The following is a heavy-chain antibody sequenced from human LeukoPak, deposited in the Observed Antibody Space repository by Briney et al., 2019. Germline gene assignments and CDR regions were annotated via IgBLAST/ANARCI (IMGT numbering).Heavy chain of an antibody. Sequence: PSETLSLTCTVSGGSISSGGYYWSWIRQHPGKGLEWIGFIYFSGSTYYNPSLKSRVTISVDTSENQFSLKLTSVTAADTAVYYCARGMTTVTNNWFDPWGQGTLVTVSS. D-gene: IGHD4-17*01. CDR1: GGSISSGGYY. CDR2: IYFSGST. CDR3: ARGMTTVTNNWFDP. V-gene: IGHV4-31*03. J-gene: IGHJ5*02.